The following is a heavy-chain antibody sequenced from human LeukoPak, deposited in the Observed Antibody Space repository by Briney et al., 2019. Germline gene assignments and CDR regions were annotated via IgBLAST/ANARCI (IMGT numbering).Heavy chain of an antibody. CDR1: GFTFDDYA. V-gene: IGHV3-9*01. CDR2: ISWNSGSI. J-gene: IGHJ5*02. CDR3: ARDLGQYYDTSDNWFDP. D-gene: IGHD3-22*01. Sequence: GGSLRLSCAASGFTFDDYAMHWVRQAPGKGLEWVSGISWNSGSIGYAASVRGRFTISRDNAKNSLYLQMNSLRAEDTALYYCARDLGQYYDTSDNWFDPWGQGTLVTVSS.